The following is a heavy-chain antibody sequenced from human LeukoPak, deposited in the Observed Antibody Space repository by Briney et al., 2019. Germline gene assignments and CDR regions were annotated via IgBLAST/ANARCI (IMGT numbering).Heavy chain of an antibody. CDR2: IYHSGST. Sequence: SETLSLTCTVSGYSISSGYYWGWIRQPPGKGLEWIGSIYHSGSTYYNPSLKSRVTISVDTSKNQFSLKLSSVTAADTAVCYCARGGHYDFWSGSANWFDPWGQGTLVTVSS. CDR3: ARGGHYDFWSGSANWFDP. V-gene: IGHV4-38-2*02. J-gene: IGHJ5*02. D-gene: IGHD3-3*01. CDR1: GYSISSGYY.